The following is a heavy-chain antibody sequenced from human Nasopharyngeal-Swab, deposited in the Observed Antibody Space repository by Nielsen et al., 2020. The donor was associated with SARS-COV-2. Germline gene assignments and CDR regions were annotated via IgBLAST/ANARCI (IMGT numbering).Heavy chain of an antibody. CDR3: ARGKEYQLLFDAFDI. V-gene: IGHV4-34*01. J-gene: IGHJ3*02. Sequence: SETLLTCAVYGGSFSGYYWSWIRQPPGKGLEWIGEINHSGSTNYNPSLKSRVTISVDTSKNQFSLKLSSVTAADTAVYYCARGKEYQLLFDAFDIWGQGTMVTVSS. CDR1: GGSFSGYY. D-gene: IGHD2-2*01. CDR2: INHSGST.